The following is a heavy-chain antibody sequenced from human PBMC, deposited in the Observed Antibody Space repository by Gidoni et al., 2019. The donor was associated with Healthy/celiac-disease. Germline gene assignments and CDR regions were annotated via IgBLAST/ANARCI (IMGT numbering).Heavy chain of an antibody. CDR2: IIPILGIA. D-gene: IGHD3-22*01. J-gene: IGHJ4*02. Sequence: QVQFVQSGAEVKKPGASVKVSCKATGGTFSSSATSWVRQAPGQGLEWMGRIIPILGIANYSQKFQGRVTITADKSTSTAYMELSSLSSEDTAVYYCARDNSYYYDSSGYYYFWYWGQGTLVTVSS. CDR3: ARDNSYYYDSSGYYYFWY. CDR1: GGTFSSSA. V-gene: IGHV1-69*04.